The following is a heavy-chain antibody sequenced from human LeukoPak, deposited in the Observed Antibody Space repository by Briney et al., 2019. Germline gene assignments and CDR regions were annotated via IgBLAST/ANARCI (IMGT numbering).Heavy chain of an antibody. J-gene: IGHJ4*02. Sequence: GGSLRLSCAASGFTVSSNYMSWVRQAPGKGLEWVSVIYSGGSTYYADSVKGRLTISRDNSKSTLYLQMNSLRAEDTAVYFCARDGVATNDWQPDYWGQGTLVTVSS. CDR2: IYSGGST. CDR1: GFTVSSNY. CDR3: ARDGVATNDWQPDY. D-gene: IGHD5-24*01. V-gene: IGHV3-53*01.